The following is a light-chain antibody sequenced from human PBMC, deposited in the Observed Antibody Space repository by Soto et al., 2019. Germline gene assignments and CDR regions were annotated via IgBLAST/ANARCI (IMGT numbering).Light chain of an antibody. Sequence: DIQLTQSPSFLSASVGARVTITCRASQGIYSYLAWYQQKPGKAPKLLISVASTLQSGVPSRFSGSGSGTEFTLTISSLQPEDFATYYCQHLHSYPLAVGPGTKVDIK. V-gene: IGKV1-9*01. CDR3: QHLHSYPLA. J-gene: IGKJ3*01. CDR2: VAS. CDR1: QGIYSY.